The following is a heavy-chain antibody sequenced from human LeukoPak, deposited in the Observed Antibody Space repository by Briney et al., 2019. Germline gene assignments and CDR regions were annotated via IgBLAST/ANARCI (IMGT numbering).Heavy chain of an antibody. CDR2: IDSSSYNI. J-gene: IGHJ4*02. Sequence: GGSLRLSCAASGFTFSIYSMNWVRQAPGKGLEWVSSIDSSSYNIYYADPVKGRFTISRDNAQSSVFLQMNSLRAEDTAVYYCARDLAYYYDRNYDWGQGTLVTVSS. CDR3: ARDLAYYYDRNYD. CDR1: GFTFSIYS. V-gene: IGHV3-21*01. D-gene: IGHD3-22*01.